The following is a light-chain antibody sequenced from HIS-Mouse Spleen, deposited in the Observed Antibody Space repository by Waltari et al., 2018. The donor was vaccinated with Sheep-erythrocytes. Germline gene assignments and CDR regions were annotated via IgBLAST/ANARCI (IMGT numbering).Light chain of an antibody. Sequence: SYELTQPPSVSVSLGQMARITCSGEALPKKYAYWYQQKPGQFPVLVIYKDSERPSGIPERLSGSSSGTIVTLTISGVQAEDEADYYCLSADSSGTYYVFGTGTKVTVL. CDR3: LSADSSGTYYV. V-gene: IGLV3-16*01. J-gene: IGLJ1*01. CDR2: KDS. CDR1: ALPKKY.